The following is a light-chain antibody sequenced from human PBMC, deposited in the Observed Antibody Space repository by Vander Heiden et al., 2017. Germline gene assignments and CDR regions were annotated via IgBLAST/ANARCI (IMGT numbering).Light chain of an antibody. V-gene: IGKV3-20*01. CDR3: QQYGSSPGYT. J-gene: IGKJ2*01. CDR1: QSVSSSY. Sequence: EIVLTQSPGTLSLSPGERATLSCRASQSVSSSYLAWYQQKPGQAPRLLIYGASSRATGIPDRFSGSGSGTDFTLTISRLEPEDFAVYYCQQYGSSPGYTFGPWTNPKIQ. CDR2: GAS.